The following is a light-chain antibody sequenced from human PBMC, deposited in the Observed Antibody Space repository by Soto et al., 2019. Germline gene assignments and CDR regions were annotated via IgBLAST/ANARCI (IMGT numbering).Light chain of an antibody. Sequence: EIKMAQSPDTLSVSPGERATLSCRASQSISGKLAWYQQRPGQAPRLLIYGASTRATGVPVRFRGGGSGTEFTLTISGLQSEDFAVYCCQQYDKWPPTFGGGTKVEIK. CDR1: QSISGK. CDR3: QQYDKWPPT. J-gene: IGKJ4*01. V-gene: IGKV3-15*01. CDR2: GAS.